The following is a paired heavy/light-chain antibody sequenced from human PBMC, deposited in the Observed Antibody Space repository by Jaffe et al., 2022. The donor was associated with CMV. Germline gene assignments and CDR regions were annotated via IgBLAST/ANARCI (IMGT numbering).Light chain of an antibody. CDR2: LGS. V-gene: IGKV2-28*01. J-gene: IGKJ1*01. CDR3: MQALQIPRT. Sequence: DIVMTQSPLSLPVTPGESASISCRSSQSLLHSNGYTYLDWYLQKPGQSPQLLIYLGSNRASGVPDRFSGSGSGTDFTLKISKVEAEDVGVYYCMQALQIPRTFGQGTKVEIK. CDR1: QSLLHSNGYTY.
Heavy chain of an antibody. Sequence: QVQLQQSGPGLVRPSQTLSLTCAISGDSISSSSTTWNWIRQSPSRGLEWLGRTYYRSKWYNDYAVSVKSRITINPDTSKNQFSLQLNSVTPEDTALYYCARETSEIVEPTRSTKNKGLDYWGLGTLVTVSS. D-gene: IGHD2-15*01. CDR3: ARETSEIVEPTRSTKNKGLDY. CDR2: TYYRSKWYN. V-gene: IGHV6-1*01. J-gene: IGHJ4*02. CDR1: GDSISSSSTT.